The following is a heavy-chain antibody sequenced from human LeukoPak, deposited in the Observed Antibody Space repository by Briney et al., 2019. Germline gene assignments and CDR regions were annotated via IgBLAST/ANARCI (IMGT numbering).Heavy chain of an antibody. D-gene: IGHD2-21*02. Sequence: ASVKVSCKASGYTFTGYYMHWVRQGPGQGLEWMGIINPSCGTTSYAQKFQGRVTVTRDTSTSTVYMELSSLRSEDTAVYYCARDLVVVTGLRTRGSFDIWGQGTMVTVSS. V-gene: IGHV1-46*01. CDR3: ARDLVVVTGLRTRGSFDI. CDR2: INPSCGTT. CDR1: GYTFTGYY. J-gene: IGHJ3*02.